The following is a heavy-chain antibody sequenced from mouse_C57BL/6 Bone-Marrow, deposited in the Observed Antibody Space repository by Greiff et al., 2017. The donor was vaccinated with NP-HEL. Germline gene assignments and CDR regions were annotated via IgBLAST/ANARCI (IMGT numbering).Heavy chain of an antibody. Sequence: QVQLQQPGAELVRPGSSVKLSCKASGYTFTSYWMHWVKQRPIQGLEWIGNIDPSDSETHYNQKFKDKATLTVDKSSSTAYMQLSSLTSEDSAVYYCARSLAPYGKRFAYWGQGTLVTVSA. V-gene: IGHV1-52*01. J-gene: IGHJ3*01. CDR2: IDPSDSET. CDR1: GYTFTSYW. D-gene: IGHD2-1*01. CDR3: ARSLAPYGKRFAY.